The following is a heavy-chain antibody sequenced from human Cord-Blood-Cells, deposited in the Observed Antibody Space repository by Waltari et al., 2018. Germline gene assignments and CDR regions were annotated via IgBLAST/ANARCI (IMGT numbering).Heavy chain of an antibody. Sequence: EVQLVEAGGGWVKPVGSLRLSCGASGFTFSNAWMIGVRQAPGKGLEWVGLIKSKTDGGTTDYAAPVKGRFTISRDDSKNTLYLQMNSLKTEDTAVYYCTTGWYFSYWGQGTLVTVSS. V-gene: IGHV3-15*01. J-gene: IGHJ4*02. CDR3: TTGWYFSY. CDR1: GFTFSNAW. D-gene: IGHD6-19*01. CDR2: IKSKTDGGTT.